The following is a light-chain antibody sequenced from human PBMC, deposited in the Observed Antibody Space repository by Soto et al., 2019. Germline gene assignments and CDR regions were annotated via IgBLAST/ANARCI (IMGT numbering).Light chain of an antibody. CDR3: QQYNDWPLT. Sequence: EIVLTQSPGTLSLSPGERATLSCRASQSVSSSYLAWYQQKPGQAPRLLIYAASIRATGIPARFSGSRSGTEFTLTISSLQSDDFAVYYCQQYNDWPLTFGGGTKVDIK. J-gene: IGKJ4*01. V-gene: IGKV3-15*01. CDR2: AAS. CDR1: QSVSSSY.